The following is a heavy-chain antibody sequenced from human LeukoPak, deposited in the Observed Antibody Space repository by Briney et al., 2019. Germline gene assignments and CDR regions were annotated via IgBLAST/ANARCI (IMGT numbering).Heavy chain of an antibody. Sequence: GASVKVSCKASGYTFTGYYMHWVRQAPGQGLEWMEWINPNSGGTNYAQKFQGRVTMTRDTSISTAYMELSRLRSDDTAVYYCARAGSIAVAGPLNWFDPWGQGTLVTVSS. V-gene: IGHV1-2*02. D-gene: IGHD6-19*01. CDR2: INPNSGGT. CDR3: ARAGSIAVAGPLNWFDP. CDR1: GYTFTGYY. J-gene: IGHJ5*02.